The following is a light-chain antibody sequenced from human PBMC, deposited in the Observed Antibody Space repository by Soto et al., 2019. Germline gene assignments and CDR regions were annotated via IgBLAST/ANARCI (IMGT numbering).Light chain of an antibody. V-gene: IGKV1-5*03. CDR1: QSISSS. CDR2: KAS. J-gene: IGKJ1*01. CDR3: QQYNSYSSIT. Sequence: DIQMTQSPSTLSASVGDRITITCRASQSISSSLAWYQQKPGKAPKLLIYKASSLESGVPSRFSGSGSGTEFTLTISSLQPDDFATYYCQQYNSYSSITFGQGTKVDIK.